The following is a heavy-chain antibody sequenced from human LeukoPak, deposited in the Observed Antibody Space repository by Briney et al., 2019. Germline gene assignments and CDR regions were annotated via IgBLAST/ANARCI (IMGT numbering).Heavy chain of an antibody. Sequence: SETLSLTCTVSGGSISIFYWSCIRQPAGRGLEWIGRIHSSGSINHNPSLKSRVTLSVDTSKNQFSLKLTSVAAADTAVYYCARGTFKDGLDVWGQGTTVTVSS. V-gene: IGHV4-4*07. CDR1: GGSISIFY. D-gene: IGHD2/OR15-2a*01. CDR3: ARGTFKDGLDV. CDR2: IHSSGSI. J-gene: IGHJ6*02.